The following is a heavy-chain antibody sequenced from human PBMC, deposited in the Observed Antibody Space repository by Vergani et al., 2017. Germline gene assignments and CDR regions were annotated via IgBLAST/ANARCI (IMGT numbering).Heavy chain of an antibody. V-gene: IGHV4-59*01. D-gene: IGHD3-10*01. Sequence: QVQLQESGAGLVKPSETLSLTCTVSGGSISSYYWSWIRQPPGKGLEWIGYIYYSGSTNYNPSLKSRVTISVDTSKNQFSLQLSSVTAADPAVYYCARGSYYNSFYLINWCDPGGQGTLVTVSS. CDR1: GGSISSYY. J-gene: IGHJ5*02. CDR2: IYYSGST. CDR3: ARGSYYNSFYLINWCDP.